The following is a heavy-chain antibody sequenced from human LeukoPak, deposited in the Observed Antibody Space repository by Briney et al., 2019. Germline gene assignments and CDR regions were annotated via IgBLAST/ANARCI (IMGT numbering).Heavy chain of an antibody. V-gene: IGHV3-73*01. CDR1: GFSFSDSA. D-gene: IGHD4-17*01. CDR3: TRLLGDDDYGDFNDY. CDR2: DRIELSGYVT. Sequence: PGGSLRLTCAASGFSFSDSALHWVRQASGKGLEWIGRDRIELSGYVTAYAASVKGRFTISRDDSKNTAYLQINSLETEDTAVYYCTRLLGDDDYGDFNDYWGQGILVTVSS. J-gene: IGHJ4*02.